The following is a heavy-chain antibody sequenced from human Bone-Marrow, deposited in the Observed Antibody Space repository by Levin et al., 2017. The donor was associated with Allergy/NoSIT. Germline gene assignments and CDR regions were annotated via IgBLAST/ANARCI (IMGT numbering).Heavy chain of an antibody. CDR3: TRGGPDYYHYGLDV. V-gene: IGHV3-13*01. CDR2: IGTAGDT. Sequence: GASVKVSCAASGFTFSSFDMHWVRQPPGKGLEWVSAIGTAGDTYESDSVKGRFTISRENAKNSLYLQMNSLRAGDTAVYYCTRGGPDYYHYGLDVWGQVTSVTVSS. J-gene: IGHJ6*02. CDR1: GFTFSSFD.